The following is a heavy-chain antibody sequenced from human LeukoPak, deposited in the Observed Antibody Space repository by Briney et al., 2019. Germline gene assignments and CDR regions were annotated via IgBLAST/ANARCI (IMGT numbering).Heavy chain of an antibody. CDR2: IDTTGGT. CDR3: VREGFCGVDCPAYFDL. CDR1: GFALSSYD. V-gene: IGHV3-13*04. J-gene: IGHJ2*01. D-gene: IGHD2-21*02. Sequence: GGSLRLSCAASGFALSSYDIHWVRQTTGKGLEWVSAIDTTGGTYYPGSVEGRFTISRKNAQNSFHLQMNSLRDADTAVYYCVREGFCGVDCPAYFDLWGRGTLVTVS.